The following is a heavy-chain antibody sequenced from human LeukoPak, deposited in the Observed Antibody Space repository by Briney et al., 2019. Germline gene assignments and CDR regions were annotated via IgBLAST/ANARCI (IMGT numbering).Heavy chain of an antibody. J-gene: IGHJ3*02. CDR2: INHSGST. V-gene: IGHV4-34*01. CDR1: GGSFSGYY. Sequence: SETLSLTCAVYGGSFSGYYWSWIRQPPGKGLEWIGEINHSGSTNYNPSLKSRVTISVDTSKNQFSRKLSSVTAADTAVYYCAREAFDIWGQGTMVTVSS. CDR3: AREAFDI.